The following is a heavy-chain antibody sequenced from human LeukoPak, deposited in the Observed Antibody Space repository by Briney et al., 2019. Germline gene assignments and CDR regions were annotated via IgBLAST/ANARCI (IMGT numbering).Heavy chain of an antibody. D-gene: IGHD2/OR15-2a*01. CDR1: GGSISSGGFS. CDR2: ISDIGSI. CDR3: AGHHPRNTVDF. V-gene: IGHV4-30-4*07. Sequence: SQTLSLTCGVSGGSISSGGFSWSWIRQPPGKGLEWIAYISDIGSINYNPSLKSRVTISLDTSKNQFSLKLSSVTAADTAVYYCAGHHPRNTVDFWGQGTPVTVSS. J-gene: IGHJ4*02.